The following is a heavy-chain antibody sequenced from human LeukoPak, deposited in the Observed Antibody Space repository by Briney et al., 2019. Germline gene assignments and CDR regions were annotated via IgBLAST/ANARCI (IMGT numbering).Heavy chain of an antibody. J-gene: IGHJ6*02. CDR1: GGSFSGYY. D-gene: IGHD2-15*01. CDR3: ARGLVVVAATRGYYYYYGMDV. V-gene: IGHV4-34*01. CDR2: INHRGST. Sequence: TSETLSLTCAVYGGSFSGYYWSWIRQPPGKGLEWIGEINHRGSTNYNPSLKSRVTISVDTSKNQFSLKLSSVTAADTAVYYCARGLVVVAATRGYYYYYGMDVWGQGTTVTVSS.